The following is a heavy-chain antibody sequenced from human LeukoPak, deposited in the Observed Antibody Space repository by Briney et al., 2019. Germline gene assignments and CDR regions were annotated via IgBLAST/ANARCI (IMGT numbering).Heavy chain of an antibody. D-gene: IGHD3-22*01. V-gene: IGHV4-39*01. CDR2: IYYTGST. CDR3: ARLLKSDDSSGYYSRGYYFDY. J-gene: IGHJ4*02. CDR1: GGSISSSRYY. Sequence: SETLSLTCTVSGGSISSSRYYWGWIRQPPGTGLELIGSIYYTGSTYHNPSLKSRVTISVDTSKNQFSLKLSSVTAADTAVYYCARLLKSDDSSGYYSRGYYFDYWGQRTLVTVSS.